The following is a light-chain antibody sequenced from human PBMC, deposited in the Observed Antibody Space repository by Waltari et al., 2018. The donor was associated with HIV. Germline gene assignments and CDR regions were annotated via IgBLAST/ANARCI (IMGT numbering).Light chain of an antibody. J-gene: IGLJ2*01. Sequence: QAVVTQEPSLTVSPGGTVTLTCGSSTGAVTSGHYPYWFQQKPGQAPRTLIYDTSNKHSGTPALFSGSLLGGKAALTLSGAQPEDEAEYYCLLSYSGALVVFGGGTKLTVL. CDR2: DTS. V-gene: IGLV7-46*01. CDR3: LLSYSGALVV. CDR1: TGAVTSGHY.